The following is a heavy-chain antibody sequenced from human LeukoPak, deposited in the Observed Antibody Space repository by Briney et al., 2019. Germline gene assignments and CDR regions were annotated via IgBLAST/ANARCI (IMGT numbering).Heavy chain of an antibody. D-gene: IGHD3-10*01. CDR1: GYTFTSYY. CDR3: ARSLSSGRPYELVSEHYYFDY. Sequence: ASVKVSCKASGYTFTSYYMHWVRQAPGQGLEWMGIINPSGGSTSYAQKFQGRVTMTRDTSTSTVYMELSSLRSEDTAVYYCARSLSSGRPYELVSEHYYFDYWGQGTLVTVSS. J-gene: IGHJ4*02. CDR2: INPSGGST. V-gene: IGHV1-46*01.